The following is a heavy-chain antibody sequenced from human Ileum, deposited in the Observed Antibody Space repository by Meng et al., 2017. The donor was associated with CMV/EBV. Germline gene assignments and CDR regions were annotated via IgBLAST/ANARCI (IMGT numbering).Heavy chain of an antibody. D-gene: IGHD3-10*01. Sequence: QVQLVQSGGEVKKPGASVKVSCKTSGYTFTGYYIHWVRQAPGQGLEWMGWINPNTGGTNYAQNFQGRVTMTRDTSISTTYMEVNSLRSDDTAVFYCACLSGSYSLGWGQGTLVTVSS. J-gene: IGHJ4*02. CDR2: INPNTGGT. CDR3: ACLSGSYSLG. V-gene: IGHV1-2*02. CDR1: GYTFTGYY.